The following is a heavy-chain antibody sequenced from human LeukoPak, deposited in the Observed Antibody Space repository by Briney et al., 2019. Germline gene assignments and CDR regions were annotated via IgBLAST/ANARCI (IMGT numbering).Heavy chain of an antibody. CDR1: GGSINNHY. J-gene: IGHJ4*02. Sequence: PSETLSLTCTVSGGSINNHYWSWIRQPPGMGLEWVGYIYFTGTTNYNPSLKSRVTISLDKSKNQFSLKLSSVTATDTAIYYCARRGGSPRNWGQGTLVTVSS. D-gene: IGHD3-10*01. CDR3: ARRGGSPRN. CDR2: IYFTGTT. V-gene: IGHV4-59*11.